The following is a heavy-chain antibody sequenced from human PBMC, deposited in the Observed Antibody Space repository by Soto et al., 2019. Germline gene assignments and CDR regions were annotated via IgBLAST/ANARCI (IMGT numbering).Heavy chain of an antibody. CDR1: GYSFTSYW. Sequence: PGASLKISXEGSGYSFTSYWISWVRQMPGKGLEWMGRIDPSDSYTNYSPSFQGHVTISADKSISTAYLQWSSLKASDTAMYYCATQDKYSSGWFDYWGQGTLVTVSS. CDR2: IDPSDSYT. J-gene: IGHJ4*02. D-gene: IGHD6-19*01. V-gene: IGHV5-10-1*01. CDR3: ATQDKYSSGWFDY.